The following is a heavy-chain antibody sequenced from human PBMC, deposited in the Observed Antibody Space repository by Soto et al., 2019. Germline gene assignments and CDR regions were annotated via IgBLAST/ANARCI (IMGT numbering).Heavy chain of an antibody. CDR3: ARDRWMQIWHGPVY. Sequence: GASVKVSCKASGYTFPNYAIHWVRQAPGQRLEWMGWINAGNGDTKYSQKFQGRVTITRDTSTSTTHMELSSLRSEDAAVYYCARDRWMQIWHGPVYWGRGTLVAVSS. CDR1: GYTFPNYA. J-gene: IGHJ4*02. D-gene: IGHD5-18*01. CDR2: INAGNGDT. V-gene: IGHV1-3*01.